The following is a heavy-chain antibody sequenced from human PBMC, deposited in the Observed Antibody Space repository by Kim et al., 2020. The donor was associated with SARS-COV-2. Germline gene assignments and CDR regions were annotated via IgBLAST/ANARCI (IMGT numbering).Heavy chain of an antibody. CDR1: GFTFSSYA. V-gene: IGHV3-23*03. D-gene: IGHD3-22*01. Sequence: GGSLRLSCAASGFTFSSYAMSWVRQAPGKGLEWVSVIYSGGSSTYYADSVKGRFTISRDNSKNTLYLQMNSLRAEDTAVYYCAKWGLRDSSGYYLPPESYYFDYWGQGTLVTVSS. CDR3: AKWGLRDSSGYYLPPESYYFDY. J-gene: IGHJ4*02. CDR2: IYSGGSST.